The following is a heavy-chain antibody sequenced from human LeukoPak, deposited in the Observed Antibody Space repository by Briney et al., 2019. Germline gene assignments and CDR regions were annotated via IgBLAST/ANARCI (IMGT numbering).Heavy chain of an antibody. J-gene: IGHJ4*02. CDR3: AKEMATSFDS. D-gene: IGHD5-24*01. CDR2: ISWNTGSK. Sequence: GGSLRLSCAASGFTFDDYAVHWVRQAPGKGLEWVSGISWNTGSKGYADSVKGRFTISRDNAKNSLYLQMNSLRAEDTAFYYCAKEMATSFDSWGQGTLATVSS. V-gene: IGHV3-9*01. CDR1: GFTFDDYA.